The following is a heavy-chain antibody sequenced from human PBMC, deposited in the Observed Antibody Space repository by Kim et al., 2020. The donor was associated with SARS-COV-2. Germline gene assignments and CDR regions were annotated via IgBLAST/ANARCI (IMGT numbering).Heavy chain of an antibody. CDR1: GFTFSSYA. CDR3: AKGRDKTKYGMDV. Sequence: GGSLRLSCATSGFTFSSYAMTWVRQSPGKGLEWVSSISDSAARTYYADSVKGRFTISRDNSRDTLYLQMDSLRVEDTALYYCAKGRDKTKYGMDVWGQGPTVTVSS. V-gene: IGHV3-23*01. J-gene: IGHJ6*02. D-gene: IGHD2-15*01. CDR2: ISDSAART.